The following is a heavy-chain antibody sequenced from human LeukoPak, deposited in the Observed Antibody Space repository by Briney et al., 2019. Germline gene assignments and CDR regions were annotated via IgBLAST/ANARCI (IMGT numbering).Heavy chain of an antibody. CDR1: GGSFSGYY. V-gene: IGHV4-34*01. CDR3: ARSKDILTGYCFDY. D-gene: IGHD3-9*01. Sequence: PSETLSLTCAVYGGSFSGYYWSWIRQPPGKGLEWIGEINHSGSTNYNPSLKSRVTISVDTSKSQFSLKLSSVTAADTAVYYCARSKDILTGYCFDYWGQGTLVTVSS. CDR2: INHSGST. J-gene: IGHJ4*02.